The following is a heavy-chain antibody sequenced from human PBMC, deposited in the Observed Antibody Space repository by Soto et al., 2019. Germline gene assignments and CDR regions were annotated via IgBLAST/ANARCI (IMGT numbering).Heavy chain of an antibody. Sequence: EVQLVESGGGLVQPGGSLRLSCAASGFTFSSYSMNWVRRAPGKGLEWISYVSSTTNTIYYADSVKGRFTLSRDNAKNSLYLQMNSLRDEDTAVYYCARAKYSENYRYYYYGLDVWGQGTTVTVSS. CDR2: VSSTTNTI. J-gene: IGHJ6*02. CDR3: ARAKYSENYRYYYYGLDV. CDR1: GFTFSSYS. V-gene: IGHV3-48*02. D-gene: IGHD1-26*01.